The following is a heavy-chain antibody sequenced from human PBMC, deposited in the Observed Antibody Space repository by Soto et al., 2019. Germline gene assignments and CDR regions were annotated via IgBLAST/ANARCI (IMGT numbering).Heavy chain of an antibody. D-gene: IGHD2-8*01. CDR3: ARSSCTNGVCYLGYFDH. J-gene: IGHJ4*02. Sequence: PLETLSLTCTVSGGSISNNNYYWGWIRQPPGKGLEWIASIYYSGSTYYNPSLRSRVTMSVDTSKNQFSLKLTSVTAADTAVYSCARSSCTNGVCYLGYFDHWGQGTLVTVSS. V-gene: IGHV4-39*01. CDR1: GGSISNNNYY. CDR2: IYYSGST.